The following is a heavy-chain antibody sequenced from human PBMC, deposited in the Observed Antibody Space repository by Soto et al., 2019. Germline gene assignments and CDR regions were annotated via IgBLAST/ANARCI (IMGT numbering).Heavy chain of an antibody. CDR1: GFTFSSHW. J-gene: IGHJ4*02. CDR3: AIGGNYYFDH. V-gene: IGHV3-7*01. Sequence: EVQLVESGGGLVQPGGSLRLSCVASGFTFSSHWMSWVRQGPGKGLEWVANIKEDGSEEYYVDSVKGRFTISRDNAKNSLFLQMDSLRVEDMAVYYCAIGGNYYFDHWGQGTLVTVSS. D-gene: IGHD1-1*01. CDR2: IKEDGSEE.